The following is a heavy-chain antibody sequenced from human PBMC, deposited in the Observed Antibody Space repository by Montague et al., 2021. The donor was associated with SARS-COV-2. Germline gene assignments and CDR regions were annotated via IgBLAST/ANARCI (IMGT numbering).Heavy chain of an antibody. J-gene: IGHJ4*02. Sequence: SETLSLTCTVSGGSVASGNFYWSWIRQPPGKGLEWIGYMYYTGHTNYNPSLKSRVTMPVDPSKNQFSLTLTSVTAADTAVYYCARSRANVPSRPGFDYWGQGALVTVSS. CDR3: ARSRANVPSRPGFDY. D-gene: IGHD2-2*01. CDR2: MYYTGHT. V-gene: IGHV4-61*01. CDR1: GGSVASGNFY.